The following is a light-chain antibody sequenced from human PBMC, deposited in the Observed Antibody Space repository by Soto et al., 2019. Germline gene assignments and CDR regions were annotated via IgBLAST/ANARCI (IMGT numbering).Light chain of an antibody. J-gene: IGKJ2*01. CDR1: QSISNY. V-gene: IGKV1-39*01. Sequence: DIQMTQSPSSLSASVGDRVIITCRTSQSISNYLNWYQQKPGKAPKLLIYAASTLQSGVPSRFSGSGSGTDFTLTISCLQSEDFATYYCQQYYSYPVTFGQGTKLEIK. CDR3: QQYYSYPVT. CDR2: AAS.